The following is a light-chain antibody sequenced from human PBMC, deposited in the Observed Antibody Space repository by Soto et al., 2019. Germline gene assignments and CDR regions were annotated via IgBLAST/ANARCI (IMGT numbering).Light chain of an antibody. CDR2: KAS. J-gene: IGKJ1*01. CDR3: QRYNSYSEA. V-gene: IGKV1-5*03. Sequence: DIQMTQSPSTLSGSVGDRVTITCRASQTISSWLAWYQQKPGKAPKLLIYKASTLKSGVPSSFSGSGSGTEFTLTISSLQPDDVATYYFQRYNSYSEAFGQGTKVELK. CDR1: QTISSW.